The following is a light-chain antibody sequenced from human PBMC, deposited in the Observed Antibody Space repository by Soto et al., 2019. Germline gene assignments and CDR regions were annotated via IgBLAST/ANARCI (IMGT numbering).Light chain of an antibody. CDR2: RVS. V-gene: IGKV2-30*01. J-gene: IGKJ5*01. CDR1: QSLVYIDGNTY. CDR3: MQAAHWPRT. Sequence: DVVMTQSPLSLPVTLGQPASISCSSSQSLVYIDGNTYLRWFQQRPGQSPRRLIYRVSNRDSGVPDRLSGSGSGHDLALNITRVEAEDVGGYYCMQAAHWPRTVGQGTRLEIK.